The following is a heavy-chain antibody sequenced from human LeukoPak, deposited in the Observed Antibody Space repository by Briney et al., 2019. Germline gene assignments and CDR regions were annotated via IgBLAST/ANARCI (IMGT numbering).Heavy chain of an antibody. D-gene: IGHD3-10*01. CDR2: ISSSSSYI. Sequence: PGGSLRLSCAASGFTFSSYSMNWVRQAPGKGLEWVSSISSSSSYIYYADSVKGRFTISRDNAKNSLYLQMNSLRAEDTAVYYCARGHGSGSYVYYYYMDVWGKGTTVTVSS. CDR1: GFTFSSYS. V-gene: IGHV3-21*01. CDR3: ARGHGSGSYVYYYYMDV. J-gene: IGHJ6*03.